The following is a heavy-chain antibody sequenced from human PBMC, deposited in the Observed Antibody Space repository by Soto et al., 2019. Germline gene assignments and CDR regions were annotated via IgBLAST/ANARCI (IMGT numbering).Heavy chain of an antibody. J-gene: IGHJ4*02. CDR1: GGLFSSYP. V-gene: IGHV1-69*01. CDR3: ARGGSGYTWFNEF. D-gene: IGHD3-22*01. CDR2: IIPVFQTA. Sequence: QEQLVQSGAEVKKPGSSVKVSCKASGGLFSSYPISWVRQVPGQGFEWMGGIIPVFQTAYYTQRFQGRVTITADEPTNTAYMELSSLRSEDTANYYCARGGSGYTWFNEFWGQGTLVTVSS.